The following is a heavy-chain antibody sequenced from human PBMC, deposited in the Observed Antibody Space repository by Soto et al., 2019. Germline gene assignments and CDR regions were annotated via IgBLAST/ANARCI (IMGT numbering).Heavy chain of an antibody. CDR2: IIPIFGTA. V-gene: IGHV1-69*13. D-gene: IGHD3-22*01. CDR3: ARVRYYYDSSGYEDFDY. Sequence: ASVKVSCKASGGTFSSYAISWVRQAPGQGLEWMGGIIPIFGTANYAQKFQGRVTITADESTSTAYMELSSLRSEDTAVYYCARVRYYYDSSGYEDFDYWGQGTLVTVSS. J-gene: IGHJ4*02. CDR1: GGTFSSYA.